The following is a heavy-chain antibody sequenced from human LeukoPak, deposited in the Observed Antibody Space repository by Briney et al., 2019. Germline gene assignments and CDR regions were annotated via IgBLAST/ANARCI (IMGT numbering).Heavy chain of an antibody. Sequence: SETLSLTCTVSGGSVSSGSYYWSWIRQPPGKGLEWIGYIYYSGSTNYNPSLKGRVTISVDTSKNQFSLKLSSVTAADTAVYYCARVRTYYYDSSGYYYDRSFDYWGQGTLVTVSS. D-gene: IGHD3-22*01. CDR1: GGSVSSGSYY. CDR2: IYYSGST. CDR3: ARVRTYYYDSSGYYYDRSFDY. J-gene: IGHJ4*02. V-gene: IGHV4-61*01.